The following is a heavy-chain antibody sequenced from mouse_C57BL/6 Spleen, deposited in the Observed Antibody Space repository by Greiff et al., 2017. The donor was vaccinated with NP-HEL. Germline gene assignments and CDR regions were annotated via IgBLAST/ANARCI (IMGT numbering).Heavy chain of an antibody. J-gene: IGHJ4*01. CDR3: ESRPYYYGSSPCAMDY. Sequence: EVQLQQSGPELVKPGASVTIPCKASGYTFTDYKMDWVKQSPGKSLEWIGDINPNNGGTIYNQKFKGKATLTVDKSSSTAYMELRSLTSEDTAVYYCESRPYYYGSSPCAMDYWGQGTSVTVSS. CDR2: INPNNGGT. V-gene: IGHV1-18*01. CDR1: GYTFTDYK. D-gene: IGHD1-1*01.